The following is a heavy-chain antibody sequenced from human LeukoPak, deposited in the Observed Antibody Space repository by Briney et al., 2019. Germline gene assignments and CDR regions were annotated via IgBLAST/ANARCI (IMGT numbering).Heavy chain of an antibody. V-gene: IGHV3-11*01. Sequence: GGSLRLSCAASGFSFSDYYMSWIRQAPGKGLEWVSYISRGGNTIYYADSVKGQFTISRDNAKNFLYLQMDSLRAEDTAMYYCAGKSGVSGFFDSWGQGTLVTVSS. CDR1: GFSFSDYY. CDR3: AGKSGVSGFFDS. CDR2: ISRGGNTI. J-gene: IGHJ4*02. D-gene: IGHD5/OR15-5a*01.